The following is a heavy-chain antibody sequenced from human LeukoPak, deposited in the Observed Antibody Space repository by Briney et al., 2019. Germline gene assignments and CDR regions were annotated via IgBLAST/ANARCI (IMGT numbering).Heavy chain of an antibody. J-gene: IGHJ4*02. Sequence: PGGSLRLSCAASGFTFSSYWMSWVRQAPGKGLEWVANIKQDGSEKYYVDSVKGRFTVSRDNAKNSLYLQMNSLRAEDTAVYYCARESYGIEGGFDYWGQGTLVTVSS. V-gene: IGHV3-7*01. CDR1: GFTFSSYW. CDR3: ARESYGIEGGFDY. D-gene: IGHD3-10*01. CDR2: IKQDGSEK.